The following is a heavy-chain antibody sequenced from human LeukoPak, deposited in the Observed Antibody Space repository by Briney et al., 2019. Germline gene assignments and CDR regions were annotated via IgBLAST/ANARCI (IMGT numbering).Heavy chain of an antibody. J-gene: IGHJ3*02. D-gene: IGHD3-16*01. CDR2: IGTAGDT. CDR1: GFTFSSYD. Sequence: GGSLRLSCAASGFTFSSYDMRWVRQATGKGLEWVSAIGTAGDTYYPGSVKGRFTISRENAKNSLYLQMNSLRAGDTAVYYCARGGSHGGAFDIWGQGTMVTVSS. V-gene: IGHV3-13*01. CDR3: ARGGSHGGAFDI.